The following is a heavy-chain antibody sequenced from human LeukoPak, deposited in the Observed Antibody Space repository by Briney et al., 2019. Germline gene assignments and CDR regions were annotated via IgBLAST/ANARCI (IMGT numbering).Heavy chain of an antibody. Sequence: EASVKVSCKASGYTFTSYAMHWVRQAPGQRLEWMGWINAGNGNTKYSQKFQGRVTITRDTSASTAYMELSSLRSEDTAVYYCAIERSTGCYTGDCFFFAPWGQGTLVPVSS. CDR1: GYTFTSYA. D-gene: IGHD2-2*02. J-gene: IGHJ5*02. V-gene: IGHV1-3*01. CDR3: AIERSTGCYTGDCFFFAP. CDR2: INAGNGNT.